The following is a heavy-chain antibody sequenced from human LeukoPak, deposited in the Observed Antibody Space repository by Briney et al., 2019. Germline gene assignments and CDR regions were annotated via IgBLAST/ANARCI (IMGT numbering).Heavy chain of an antibody. CDR2: IYTSGST. J-gene: IGHJ6*03. Sequence: PSETLSLTCAVYGGSFSGYYWSWIRQPAGKGLEWIGRIYTSGSTNYNPSLKSRVAISVDTSKNQFSLKLSSVTAADTAVYYCARDRTNYYMDVWGKGTTVTVSS. V-gene: IGHV4-4*07. CDR1: GGSFSGYY. CDR3: ARDRTNYYMDV.